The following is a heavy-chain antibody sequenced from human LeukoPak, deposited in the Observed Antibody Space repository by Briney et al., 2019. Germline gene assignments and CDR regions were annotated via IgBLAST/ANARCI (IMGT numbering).Heavy chain of an antibody. V-gene: IGHV1-2*02. J-gene: IGHJ5*02. CDR1: GYTFTGYY. D-gene: IGHD3-22*01. Sequence: GASVKVSCKASGYTFTGYYMHWVRQAPGQGLEWMGWINTNTGGTKYAQKFQDGVHMTRDTSISTAYMELRVTSDDTAVYYCARDLIHYYDSSRTPWGQGTLVTVSS. CDR3: ARDLIHYYDSSRTP. CDR2: INTNTGGT.